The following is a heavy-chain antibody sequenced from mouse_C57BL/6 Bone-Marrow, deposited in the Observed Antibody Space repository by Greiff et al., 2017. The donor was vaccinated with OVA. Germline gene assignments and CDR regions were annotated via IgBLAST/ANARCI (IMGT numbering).Heavy chain of an antibody. CDR3: ARNNDVHYYAMDY. CDR1: GFSLTSYA. J-gene: IGHJ4*01. CDR2: IWTGGGT. V-gene: IGHV2-9-1*01. Sequence: VQRVESGPGLVAPSQSLSITCTVSGFSLTSYAISWVRQPPGKGLEWLGVIWTGGGTNYNSALKSRLSISKDNSKSQVFLKMNSLQTDDTARYYCARNNDVHYYAMDYWGQGTSVTVSS. D-gene: IGHD2-3*01.